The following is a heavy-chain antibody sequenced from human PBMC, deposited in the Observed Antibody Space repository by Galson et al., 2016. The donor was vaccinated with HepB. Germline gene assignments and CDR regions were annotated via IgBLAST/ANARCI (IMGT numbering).Heavy chain of an antibody. CDR1: GLTFGSNG. Sequence: SLRLSCAASGLTFGSNGMNWVRQAPGKGLEWVSSISSSSNYIYYADSVKGRFTISRDNAKNSLYLQMNSLRAEDTAVYFCARAGSGTSKYYYYYGMDVWGQGTTVTVSS. CDR2: ISSSSNYI. J-gene: IGHJ6*02. CDR3: ARAGSGTSKYYYYYGMDV. V-gene: IGHV3-21*01. D-gene: IGHD3-10*01.